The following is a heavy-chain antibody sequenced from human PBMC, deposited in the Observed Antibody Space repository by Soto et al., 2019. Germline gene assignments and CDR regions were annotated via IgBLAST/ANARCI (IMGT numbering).Heavy chain of an antibody. J-gene: IGHJ4*02. CDR3: AIWVVDYYDSSGYYFSPYYFDY. Sequence: SETLSLTCAVSGGSISSGGYSWSWIRQPPGKGLEWIGYIYHSGSTYYNPSLKSRVTISVDRSKNQFSLKLSSVTAADTAVYYCAIWVVDYYDSSGYYFSPYYFDYWGQGTLVTVSS. V-gene: IGHV4-30-2*01. D-gene: IGHD3-22*01. CDR2: IYHSGST. CDR1: GGSISSGGYS.